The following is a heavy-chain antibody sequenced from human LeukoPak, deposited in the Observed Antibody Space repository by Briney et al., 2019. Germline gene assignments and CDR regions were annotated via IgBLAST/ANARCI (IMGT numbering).Heavy chain of an antibody. CDR2: INHSGST. CDR1: GGSFSGYY. V-gene: IGHV4-34*01. CDR3: VIFSSRRRHTIFDY. J-gene: IGHJ4*02. D-gene: IGHD3-9*01. Sequence: SETLPLTCAVYGGSFSGYYWSWIRQPPGKGLEWIGEINHSGSTNYNPSLKSRVTISVDTSKNQFSLKLSSVTAADTAVYYCVIFSSRRRHTIFDYWGQGTLVTVSS.